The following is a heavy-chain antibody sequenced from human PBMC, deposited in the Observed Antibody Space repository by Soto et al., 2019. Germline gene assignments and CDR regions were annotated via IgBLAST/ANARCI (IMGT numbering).Heavy chain of an antibody. J-gene: IGHJ5*02. D-gene: IGHD3-10*01. CDR2: IYYSGST. V-gene: IGHV4-31*03. Sequence: SETLSLTCTVSGGSISSGGYYWSWIRQHPGKGLEWIGYIYYSGSTYYNPSLKSRVTISVDTSKNQFSLNLVSMIAADTAVYYCARSYGPGSSRQNWFDPWGQGTLVTVSS. CDR3: ARSYGPGSSRQNWFDP. CDR1: GGSISSGGYY.